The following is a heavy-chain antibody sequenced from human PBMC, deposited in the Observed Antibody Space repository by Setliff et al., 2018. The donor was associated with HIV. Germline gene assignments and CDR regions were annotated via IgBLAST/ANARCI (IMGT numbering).Heavy chain of an antibody. CDR3: ARDDVGYCSGGSCYHLFDTFDI. CDR2: ISSYNDNT. V-gene: IGHV1-18*01. Sequence: PSVKVSCKASGYSFTNYGISWVRQAPGQGLEWMGWISSYNDNTNYALNLQGRVTMTTDTSTSTAYMELRSLRSDDTAVYYCARDDVGYCSGGSCYHLFDTFDIWGQGTVVTVSS. CDR1: GYSFTNYG. D-gene: IGHD2-15*01. J-gene: IGHJ3*02.